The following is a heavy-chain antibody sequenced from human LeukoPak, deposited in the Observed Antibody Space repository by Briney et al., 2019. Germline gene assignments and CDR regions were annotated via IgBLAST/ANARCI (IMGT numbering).Heavy chain of an antibody. J-gene: IGHJ3*02. D-gene: IGHD6-6*01. Sequence: VASVKVSCKASGGTFSSYAISWVRQAPRQGLDWMGRNVPILGIANYAQKFQGRVTITADRSTSTAYMELTSLRSEDTAVYYCARERAAAPGAFDIWGQGTMVTVSS. V-gene: IGHV1-69*04. CDR3: ARERAAAPGAFDI. CDR1: GGTFSSYA. CDR2: NVPILGIA.